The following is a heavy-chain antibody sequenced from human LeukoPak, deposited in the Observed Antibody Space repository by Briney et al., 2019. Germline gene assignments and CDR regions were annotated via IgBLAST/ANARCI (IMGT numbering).Heavy chain of an antibody. CDR1: GYSFTSYW. D-gene: IGHD4-23*01. CDR2: IYPGDSDT. J-gene: IGHJ4*02. V-gene: IGHV5-51*01. Sequence: GESLKISCKGSGYSFTSYWIGWVRHMPGKGLEWMGIIYPGDSDTRYSPSFQGQVTISADKSISTAYLQWSSLKASDTAMYYCARQSTLDYGGNSAAGYWGQGTLVTVSS. CDR3: ARQSTLDYGGNSAAGY.